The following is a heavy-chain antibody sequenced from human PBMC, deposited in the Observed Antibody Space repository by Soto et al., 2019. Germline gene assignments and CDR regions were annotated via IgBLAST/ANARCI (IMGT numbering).Heavy chain of an antibody. CDR1: GFTFSSYW. Sequence: GGSLRLSCAASGFTFSSYWMHWVRQTPGEGLVWVSRITPDGRSTAYADSVKGRFTISRDNARNTLYLQMNSLRAEDSAVYYCARGDKGGFDLWGQGTTVTVSS. D-gene: IGHD2-21*02. CDR2: ITPDGRST. CDR3: ARGDKGGFDL. J-gene: IGHJ3*01. V-gene: IGHV3-74*03.